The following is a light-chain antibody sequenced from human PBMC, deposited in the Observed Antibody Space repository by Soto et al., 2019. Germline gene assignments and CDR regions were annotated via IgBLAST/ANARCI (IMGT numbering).Light chain of an antibody. CDR3: QQYNNWPPIT. CDR1: QSVRNN. CDR2: YAS. V-gene: IGKV3-15*01. J-gene: IGKJ5*01. Sequence: EIMMTQSPATLSVSPGERATLSCRASQSVRNNLAWYQQKPGQAPRLLIYYASTRATGIPARFSGIGSGTEFTLTISSLQSEDFALYYCQQYNNWPPITFGQGTRLEIK.